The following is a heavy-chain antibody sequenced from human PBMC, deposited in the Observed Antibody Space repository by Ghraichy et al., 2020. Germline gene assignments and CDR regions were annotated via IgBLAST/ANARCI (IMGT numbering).Heavy chain of an antibody. CDR3: AREGYYTVDS. CDR1: GFIFSNYY. CDR2: IKLDGSEK. V-gene: IGHV3-7*01. Sequence: GGSLRLSCAASGFIFSNYYMSWVRQAPGKGLEWVANIKLDGSEKYYVDSVKGRFTISRDNAKNLLYLQMNSLRAEDTAVYYCAREGYYTVDSWGQGTLVTVSS. D-gene: IGHD1-26*01. J-gene: IGHJ4*02.